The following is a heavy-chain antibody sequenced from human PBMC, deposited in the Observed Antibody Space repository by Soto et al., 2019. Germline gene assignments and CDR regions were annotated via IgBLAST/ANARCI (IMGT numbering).Heavy chain of an antibody. J-gene: IGHJ6*02. Sequence: GGSLRLSCAASGFTFSDHYMAWVRQAPGKGLEIVARISGSGSIKDYGDSVKGRFSIFRENSKNLLLLQMSFLRAEDTAVYYCAREISYVSGGHLDYGMDVLGQGTAVTVSS. V-gene: IGHV3-11*01. CDR1: GFTFSDHY. CDR3: AREISYVSGGHLDYGMDV. CDR2: ISGSGSIK. D-gene: IGHD3-16*01.